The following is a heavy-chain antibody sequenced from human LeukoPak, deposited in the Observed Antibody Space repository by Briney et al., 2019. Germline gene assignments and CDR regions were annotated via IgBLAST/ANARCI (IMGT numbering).Heavy chain of an antibody. CDR1: GFSFGNYS. CDR2: IRSKAYGRTN. J-gene: IGHJ6*03. V-gene: IGHV3-49*04. Sequence: QPGRSLSLSCTASGFSFGNYSMSWVRQAPGKGLEWVGFIRSKAYGRTNAYAASVKGRSAISTNDPKSFTYMHMNSLTTADTSVYYCTRVNDDFWSGYYTAGYYYYYIDGRGKESTVADPS. D-gene: IGHD3-3*01. CDR3: TRVNDDFWSGYYTAGYYYYYIDG.